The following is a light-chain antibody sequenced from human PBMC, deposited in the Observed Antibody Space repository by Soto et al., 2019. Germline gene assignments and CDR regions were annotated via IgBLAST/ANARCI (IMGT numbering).Light chain of an antibody. CDR1: QTISTF. Sequence: DIQLTQSPSTLSASVGDRVTITCRASQTISTFLAWYQQKPGKAPHLLIYGASSLQSVVPSRFSGSGSGTEFTPSISGPQPDDLGTYYCQQYIGLWTFGQGTKVDLK. J-gene: IGKJ1*01. CDR2: GAS. V-gene: IGKV1-5*01. CDR3: QQYIGLWT.